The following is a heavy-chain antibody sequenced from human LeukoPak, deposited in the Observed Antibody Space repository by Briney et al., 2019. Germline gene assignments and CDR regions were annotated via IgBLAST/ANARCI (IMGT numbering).Heavy chain of an antibody. CDR3: ARGQTTFGP. Sequence: GGSLRLSCAVSGFAFSSYWMSWVRQAPGKGLEWVANIKRDGSEKYYVDSVKGRFTISRDNAKNSLFLQMNSLTAEDTAVYYCARGQTTFGPWGQGTLVTVTS. CDR1: GFAFSSYW. J-gene: IGHJ5*02. D-gene: IGHD1-7*01. CDR2: IKRDGSEK. V-gene: IGHV3-7*01.